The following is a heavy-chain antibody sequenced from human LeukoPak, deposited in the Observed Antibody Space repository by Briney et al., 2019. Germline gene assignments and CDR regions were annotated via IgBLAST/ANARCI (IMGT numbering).Heavy chain of an antibody. CDR1: GFTFSSYW. CDR2: INSDGTST. V-gene: IGHV3-74*01. J-gene: IGHJ4*02. CDR3: ARATLEIVGATRTFDY. Sequence: PGGSLRLSCAASGFTFSSYWMHWVRQAPGEGLVCVSRINSDGTSTTYADSVKGRFTISRDNARNTLYMQMNSLRAEDTAVYYRARATLEIVGATRTFDYWGQGTLVTVSS. D-gene: IGHD1-26*01.